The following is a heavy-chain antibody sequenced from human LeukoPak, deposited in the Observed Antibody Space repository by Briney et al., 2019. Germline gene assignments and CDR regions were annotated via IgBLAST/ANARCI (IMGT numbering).Heavy chain of an antibody. Sequence: PSETLSLTCAVSGASISPYYWSWIRQPPGKGLEWIGCIHCNVSNSDPSLKSRVTISLDTSKTHFSLRLSSVTAADTAVYYCATHRGSGTSDAFDIWGQGTMVTVSS. J-gene: IGHJ3*02. V-gene: IGHV4-59*08. CDR1: GASISPYY. CDR2: IHCNVS. CDR3: ATHRGSGTSDAFDI. D-gene: IGHD3-10*01.